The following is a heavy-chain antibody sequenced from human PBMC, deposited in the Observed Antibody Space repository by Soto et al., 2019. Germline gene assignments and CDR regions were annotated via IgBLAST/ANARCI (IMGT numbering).Heavy chain of an antibody. V-gene: IGHV1-2*02. D-gene: IGHD5-18*01. CDR3: ARDRGYSYGSDYYYYGMDV. CDR1: GGTFSSYT. CDR2: INPNSGGT. J-gene: IGHJ6*02. Sequence: ASVKVSCKASGGTFSSYTISWVRQAPGQGLEWMGWINPNSGGTNYAQKFQGRVTMTRDTSTSTAYMELSRLRSDDTAVYYCARDRGYSYGSDYYYYGMDVWGQGTTVTVSS.